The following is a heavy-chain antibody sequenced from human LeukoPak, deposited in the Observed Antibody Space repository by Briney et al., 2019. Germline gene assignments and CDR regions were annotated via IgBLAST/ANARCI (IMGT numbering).Heavy chain of an antibody. D-gene: IGHD3-10*01. J-gene: IGHJ4*02. Sequence: GASVKVSCKASGYTFTSYDINWVRQATGQGLEWMGWMNPNSGNTGYAQKFQGRVTMTRNTSISTAYMELSSLGSEDTAVYYCARGTYYYGSGRGRSVDYWGQGTLVTVSS. CDR2: MNPNSGNT. CDR1: GYTFTSYD. V-gene: IGHV1-8*01. CDR3: ARGTYYYGSGRGRSVDY.